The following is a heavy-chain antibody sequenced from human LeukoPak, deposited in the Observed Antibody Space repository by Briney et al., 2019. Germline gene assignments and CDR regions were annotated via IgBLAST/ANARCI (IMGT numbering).Heavy chain of an antibody. CDR3: ATDRGWRTSGYYLYYFES. Sequence: GGSLRLSCAASGFILSGYFMSWVRQAPGKGLEWVASIKHDGSEEYYVDSVRGRFTISRDNTKSSLYLQMGSLRAEDTAVYYCATDRGWRTSGYYLYYFESWGQGTLVTVS. J-gene: IGHJ4*02. CDR2: IKHDGSEE. CDR1: GFILSGYF. V-gene: IGHV3-7*01. D-gene: IGHD3-3*01.